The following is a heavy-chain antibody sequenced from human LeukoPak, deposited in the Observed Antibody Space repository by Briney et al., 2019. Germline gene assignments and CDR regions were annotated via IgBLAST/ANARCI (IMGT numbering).Heavy chain of an antibody. CDR2: INTNTGNP. Sequence: ASVKVSCKASGYTFTSYAMNWVRQAPGQGLEWMGWINTNTGNPTYAQGFTGRFVFSLDTSVSTAYLQISSLKAEDTAVYCCARDTYVWGSYRYSANYWGQGTLVTVSS. CDR1: GYTFTSYA. J-gene: IGHJ4*02. D-gene: IGHD3-16*02. CDR3: ARDTYVWGSYRYSANY. V-gene: IGHV7-4-1*02.